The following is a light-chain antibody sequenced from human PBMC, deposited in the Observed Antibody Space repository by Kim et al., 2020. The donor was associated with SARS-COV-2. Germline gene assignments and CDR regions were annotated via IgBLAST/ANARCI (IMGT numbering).Light chain of an antibody. J-gene: IGKJ5*01. V-gene: IGKV1-39*01. CDR2: AAS. CDR1: QTMNNY. Sequence: DSQLTQSPSSLSASVGDRVTITCRTSQTMNNYLNWYQQTPGRAPKLLIYAASTLQDGVPSRFSGNRSGTDYTLTISSLQPGDFATYFCQQSYSVPIFGQGTRLEI. CDR3: QQSYSVPI.